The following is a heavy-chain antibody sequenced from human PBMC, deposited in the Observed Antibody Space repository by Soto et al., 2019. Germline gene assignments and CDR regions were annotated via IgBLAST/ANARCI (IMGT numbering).Heavy chain of an antibody. CDR2: ISGSGGST. D-gene: IGHD3-16*02. J-gene: IGHJ4*02. CDR3: AKDLITFGGVIVIPESSFDY. CDR1: GFTFSSYA. Sequence: GGSLRLSCAASGFTFSSYAMSWVRQAPGKGLEWVSAISGSGGSTYYADFVKGRFTISRDNSKNTLYLQMNSLRAEDTAVYYCAKDLITFGGVIVIPESSFDYWGQGTLVTVSS. V-gene: IGHV3-23*01.